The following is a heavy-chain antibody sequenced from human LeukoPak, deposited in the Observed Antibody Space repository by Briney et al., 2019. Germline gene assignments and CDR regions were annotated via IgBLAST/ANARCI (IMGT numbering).Heavy chain of an antibody. CDR1: GFTFSSFA. V-gene: IGHV3-30*01. Sequence: GGSLRLSCAASGFTFSSFAMHWVRQAPGRGLEWVAAISYYGSKVFYADCMKGRFTISRDNSKNTLFLQMTSLGAEDTAVYYCARETGYYDSNGYYSYWGQGTLVTVSS. D-gene: IGHD3-22*01. J-gene: IGHJ4*02. CDR2: ISYYGSKV. CDR3: ARETGYYDSNGYYSY.